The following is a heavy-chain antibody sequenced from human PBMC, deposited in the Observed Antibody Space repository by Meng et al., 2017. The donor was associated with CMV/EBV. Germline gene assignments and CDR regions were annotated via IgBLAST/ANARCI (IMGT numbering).Heavy chain of an antibody. Sequence: GESLKISCAASGFTFSSYSMNWVRPAPGKGLEWVSFISSSSSYIYYADSVKGRFTISRDNAKNSLYLQMNSLRAEDTAVYYCARRYLRDIVVVTHYYYGMDVWGQGTTVTVSS. J-gene: IGHJ6*02. CDR2: ISSSSSYI. CDR3: ARRYLRDIVVVTHYYYGMDV. D-gene: IGHD2-2*01. V-gene: IGHV3-21*01. CDR1: GFTFSSYS.